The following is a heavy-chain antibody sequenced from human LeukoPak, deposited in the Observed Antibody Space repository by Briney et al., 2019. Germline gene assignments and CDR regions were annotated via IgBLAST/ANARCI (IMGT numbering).Heavy chain of an antibody. D-gene: IGHD3-16*02. CDR1: GFTFSSYA. Sequence: GGSLRLSCAASGFTFSSYAMHGVRQAPGKGLEWVAVISYDGSNKYYADSVKGRFTISRDNSKNTLYPQMNSLRAEDTAVYYCAAGRLGELSSYFDYWGQGTLVTVSS. V-gene: IGHV3-30-3*01. CDR2: ISYDGSNK. J-gene: IGHJ4*02. CDR3: AAGRLGELSSYFDY.